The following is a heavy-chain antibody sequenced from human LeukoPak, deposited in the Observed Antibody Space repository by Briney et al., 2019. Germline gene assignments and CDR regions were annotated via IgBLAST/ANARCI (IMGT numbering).Heavy chain of an antibody. CDR2: IKQDGSEK. Sequence: GGSLRLSCAASGFTFDDYGMSWVRQAPGKGLEWVANIKQDGSEKYYVDSVKGRFTISRDNAKNSLYLQMNSLRAEDTAVYYCAREIRHLSYYYGSGSYSSWGQGTLVTVSS. CDR1: GFTFDDYG. J-gene: IGHJ5*02. CDR3: AREIRHLSYYYGSGSYSS. D-gene: IGHD3-10*01. V-gene: IGHV3-7*01.